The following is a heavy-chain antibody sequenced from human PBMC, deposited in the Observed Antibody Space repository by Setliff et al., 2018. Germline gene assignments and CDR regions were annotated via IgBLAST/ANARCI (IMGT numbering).Heavy chain of an antibody. J-gene: IGHJ6*03. D-gene: IGHD3-10*01. CDR3: ARHKSNGSGSYPSLYMDV. V-gene: IGHV4-39*01. CDR2: IYYSGST. CDR1: GGSISSGNYY. Sequence: SETLSLTCRVSGGSISSGNYYWGLIRQPPGKGLEWVAIIYYSGSTYSNPSLKSRLIISVDAPDNQFSVKLSSVTAADTAVYYCARHKSNGSGSYPSLYMDVWGKGIMVTVS.